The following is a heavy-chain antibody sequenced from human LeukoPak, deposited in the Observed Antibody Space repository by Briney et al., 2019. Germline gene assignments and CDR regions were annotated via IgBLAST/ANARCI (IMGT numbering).Heavy chain of an antibody. Sequence: SETLSLTCAVYGGSFSGYYWSWICQPPGKGLEWIGEINHSGSTNYNPSLKSRVTISVDTSKNQFSLKLSSVTAADTAVYYCARGQTSVTTCYFDYWGQGTLVTVSS. CDR3: ARGQTSVTTCYFDY. V-gene: IGHV4-34*01. J-gene: IGHJ4*02. D-gene: IGHD4-17*01. CDR1: GGSFSGYY. CDR2: INHSGST.